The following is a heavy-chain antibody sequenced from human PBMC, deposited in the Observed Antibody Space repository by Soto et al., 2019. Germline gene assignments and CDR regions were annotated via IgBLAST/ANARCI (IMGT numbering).Heavy chain of an antibody. CDR1: GGTFSTYT. CDR2: ILPMLDIT. Sequence: QVQLVQSGAEVKKPGSSVKVSCKASGGTFSTYTIIWVRQAPGQGLEWMGRILPMLDITNSAQRCQGRVTITADKSTSTAYLELSSLRSEDTAVYYCTLGSWSAETFEIWGRGTMVTVSS. CDR3: TLGSWSAETFEI. J-gene: IGHJ3*02. V-gene: IGHV1-69*02. D-gene: IGHD6-13*01.